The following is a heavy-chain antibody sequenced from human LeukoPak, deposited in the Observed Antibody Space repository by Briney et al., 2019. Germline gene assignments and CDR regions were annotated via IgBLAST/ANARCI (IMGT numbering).Heavy chain of an antibody. CDR2: INHSGST. CDR3: ARYRRNYYGSGSYYGSHHYFDY. D-gene: IGHD3-10*01. Sequence: PSETLSLTCAVYGGSFSGYYWSWIRQPPGRGLEWIGEINHSGSTNYNPSLKSRVTISVDTSKNQFSLKLSSVTAADTAVYYCARYRRNYYGSGSYYGSHHYFDYWGQGTLVTVSS. CDR1: GGSFSGYY. V-gene: IGHV4-34*01. J-gene: IGHJ4*02.